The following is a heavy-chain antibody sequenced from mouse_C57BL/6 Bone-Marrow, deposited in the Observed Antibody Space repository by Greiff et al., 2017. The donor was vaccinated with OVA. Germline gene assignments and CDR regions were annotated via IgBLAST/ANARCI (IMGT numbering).Heavy chain of an antibody. CDR2: ISSGGDYI. J-gene: IGHJ4*01. Sequence: EVKLMESGEGLVKPGGSLKLSCAASGFTFSSYAMSWVRQTPEKRLEWVAYISSGGDYIYYADTVKGRFTISRDNARNTLYLQMSSLKSEDTAMYYCTRDPSPYYAMDYWGQGTSVTVSS. CDR3: TRDPSPYYAMDY. V-gene: IGHV5-9-1*02. CDR1: GFTFSSYA.